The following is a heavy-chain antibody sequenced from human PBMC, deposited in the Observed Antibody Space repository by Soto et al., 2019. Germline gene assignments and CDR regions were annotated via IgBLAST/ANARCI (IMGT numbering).Heavy chain of an antibody. D-gene: IGHD3-3*01. J-gene: IGHJ6*02. Sequence: PSETLSLTCTVSGDSINSYYWSWIRQPAGKGLEWIGRIYTSGSTNYNPSLKSRVTMSVDTSKNQFSLKLNSVTAADTAVYYCARELMTYYVFWSGSNPARMDVCGQGTTVTVSS. CDR2: IYTSGST. CDR1: GDSINSYY. CDR3: ARELMTYYVFWSGSNPARMDV. V-gene: IGHV4-4*07.